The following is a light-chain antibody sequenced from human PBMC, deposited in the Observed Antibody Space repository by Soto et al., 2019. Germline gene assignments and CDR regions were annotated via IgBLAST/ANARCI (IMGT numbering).Light chain of an antibody. CDR2: KAS. V-gene: IGKV1-5*03. J-gene: IGKJ1*01. CDR1: RDITDY. CDR3: QQYNSYPWT. Sequence: DTQMTQSPSSLSASVGDRVTITCQASRDITDYLNWYQQKPGKAPKLLIYKASSLESGVPSRFSGSGSGTEFTLTISSLQPDDFATYYCQQYNSYPWTFGQGTKVDIK.